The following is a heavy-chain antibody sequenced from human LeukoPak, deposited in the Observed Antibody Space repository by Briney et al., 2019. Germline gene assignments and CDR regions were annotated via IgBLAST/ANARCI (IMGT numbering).Heavy chain of an antibody. V-gene: IGHV3-23*01. J-gene: IGHJ4*02. Sequence: GGSLRLSCAASGFTFSSYAMSWVRQAPGKGLEWVSAISGSGGSTYYADSVMGRFTISRDNSKNTLYLQMNSLRAEDTAVYYCAKAAHSSSWYHPDTDYWGQGTLVTVSS. D-gene: IGHD6-13*01. CDR3: AKAAHSSSWYHPDTDY. CDR1: GFTFSSYA. CDR2: ISGSGGST.